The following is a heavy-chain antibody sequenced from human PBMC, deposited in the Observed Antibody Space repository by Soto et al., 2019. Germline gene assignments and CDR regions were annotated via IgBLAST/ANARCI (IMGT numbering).Heavy chain of an antibody. D-gene: IGHD3-3*01. Sequence: SQTLSLTCAISGDSVSSNSSAWNCISQSPSRGLEWLGRTYYRSKWYNDYAVSVKSRITINPDTSKDQFSLQLNSVTPEDTAVYYCARAPNTYYDFWSGYYTDWFDPWGQGTRVTVSS. CDR3: ARAPNTYYDFWSGYYTDWFDP. V-gene: IGHV6-1*01. J-gene: IGHJ5*02. CDR2: TYYRSKWYN. CDR1: GDSVSSNSSA.